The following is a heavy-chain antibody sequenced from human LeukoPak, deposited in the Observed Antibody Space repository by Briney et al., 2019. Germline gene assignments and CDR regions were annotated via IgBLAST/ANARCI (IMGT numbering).Heavy chain of an antibody. CDR3: ARDLRGAGDY. V-gene: IGHV3-64*01. Sequence: GGSLRLSCAASGFTFGIYAMHWVRQAPGKGLEYVSSITSNGDSTYYANSVKGRFTISRDNSRNTLYLQMGSLRADDMAIYYCARDLRGAGDYWGQGTLVTVSS. CDR1: GFTFGIYA. CDR2: ITSNGDST. J-gene: IGHJ4*02. D-gene: IGHD1-26*01.